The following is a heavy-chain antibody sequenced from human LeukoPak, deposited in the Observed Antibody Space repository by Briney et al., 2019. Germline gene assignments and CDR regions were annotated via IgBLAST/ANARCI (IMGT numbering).Heavy chain of an antibody. CDR2: ISYDGSNK. CDR1: GFTFSSYS. J-gene: IGHJ4*02. V-gene: IGHV3-30*03. CDR3: ARDSGFSGTQRGEY. Sequence: PGGSLRLSCAASGFTFSSYSMNWVRQAPGKGLEWVAVISYDGSNKYYPDSVKGRFTISRDNSKNTLYLQMNSLRAEDTAVYYCARDSGFSGTQRGEYWGQGTLVTVSS. D-gene: IGHD6-6*01.